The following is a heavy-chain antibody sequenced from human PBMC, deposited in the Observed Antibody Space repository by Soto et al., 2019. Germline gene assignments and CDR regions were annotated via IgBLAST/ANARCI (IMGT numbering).Heavy chain of an antibody. V-gene: IGHV3-15*01. Sequence: EVQLVESGGRLVKPGGSLRLSCATSGFTFSNAWMSWVRQAPGKGLEWVGRIKSKSDSGTTDYFAPVHGRFTISRDDSEDTLYLQMHSLKTEDTAVYYWATGGPGTLRPFDNWGQGTLVTVSS. J-gene: IGHJ4*02. CDR3: ATGGPGTLRPFDN. CDR2: IKSKSDSGTT. D-gene: IGHD6-13*01. CDR1: GFTFSNAW.